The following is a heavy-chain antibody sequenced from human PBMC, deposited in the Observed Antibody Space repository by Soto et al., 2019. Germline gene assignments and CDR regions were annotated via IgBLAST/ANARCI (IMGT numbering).Heavy chain of an antibody. CDR2: IFPSDSDT. J-gene: IGHJ5*02. Sequence: PGESLKISCTTSGYKFTSYWIAWVRQMPGKGLEWMGIIFPSDSDTRYSPSFQGQVTISADRSTSTVFLQWASLKASDTAVYFCARKDKSGYFNWFDPWGQGTLVTVSS. V-gene: IGHV5-51*01. CDR1: GYKFTSYW. D-gene: IGHD3-22*01. CDR3: ARKDKSGYFNWFDP.